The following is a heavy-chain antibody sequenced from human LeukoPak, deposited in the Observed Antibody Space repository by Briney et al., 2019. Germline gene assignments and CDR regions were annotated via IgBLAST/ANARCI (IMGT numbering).Heavy chain of an antibody. CDR2: IKSKTDGGTT. CDR3: AKEDFPSAAPFDY. D-gene: IGHD2-2*01. CDR1: GFTFSNAW. Sequence: GGSLRLSCAASGFTFSNAWMSWVRQAPGKGLEWVGRIKSKTDGGTTDYAAPVKGRFTISRDDSKNTLYLQMNSLRAEDTAVYYCAKEDFPSAAPFDYWGQGTLVTVSS. V-gene: IGHV3-15*01. J-gene: IGHJ4*02.